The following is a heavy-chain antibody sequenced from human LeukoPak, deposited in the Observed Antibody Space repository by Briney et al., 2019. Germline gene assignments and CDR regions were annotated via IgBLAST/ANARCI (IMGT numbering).Heavy chain of an antibody. D-gene: IGHD2-2*02. Sequence: ASVKVSCKASGYTFTGYYMHWVRQAPGQGLEWMGWINPNSGDTNYAQKFQGRVTMTRDTSISTAYMELSRLRSDDTAVYYCARGSKVPAAIPSYWGQGTLVTVSS. V-gene: IGHV1-2*02. CDR3: ARGSKVPAAIPSY. J-gene: IGHJ4*02. CDR2: INPNSGDT. CDR1: GYTFTGYY.